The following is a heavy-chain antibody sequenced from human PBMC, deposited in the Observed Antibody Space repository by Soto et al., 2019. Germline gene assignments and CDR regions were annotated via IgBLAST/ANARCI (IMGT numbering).Heavy chain of an antibody. CDR3: AKMRYYYDSSGVFFDY. Sequence: EVQLLESGGGLVQPGGSLRLSCAASGFTFSSYAMSWVRQAPGKGLEWVSAISGSGGSTYYADSVKGRFTISRDNSKNTLYLQMNSLRAEDTAVYYCAKMRYYYDSSGVFFDYWGQGTLVTVS. V-gene: IGHV3-23*01. CDR1: GFTFSSYA. D-gene: IGHD3-22*01. J-gene: IGHJ4*02. CDR2: ISGSGGST.